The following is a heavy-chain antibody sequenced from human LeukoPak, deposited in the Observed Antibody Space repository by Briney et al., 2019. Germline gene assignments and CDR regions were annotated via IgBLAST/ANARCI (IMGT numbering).Heavy chain of an antibody. V-gene: IGHV4-31*03. D-gene: IGHD3-22*01. CDR1: GGSISSVGYY. CDR3: ARTADDKIVVLDGGWGYFDY. J-gene: IGHJ4*02. Sequence: SETLSLTCTVSGGSISSVGYYWSWIRQHPGKGLEWFGYIYYSGSTYYNPSLKRRVTISVDTSKNQFSLKLRSVTAADTAGYYCARTADDKIVVLDGGWGYFDYWGQGTLVTVSS. CDR2: IYYSGST.